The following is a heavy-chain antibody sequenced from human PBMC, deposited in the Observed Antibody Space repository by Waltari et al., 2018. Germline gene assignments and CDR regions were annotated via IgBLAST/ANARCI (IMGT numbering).Heavy chain of an antibody. CDR2: ISSSTSTT. CDR1: GFTFSTYS. V-gene: IGHV3-48*01. D-gene: IGHD5-18*01. CDR3: AGGRDGYSQDVFDI. Sequence: EVQLVESGGGLVQPGGSLRLSCAASGFTFSTYSMNWVRQAPGKGLEWVSYISSSTSTTYYADSVKGRFTISRDNAKNSLYLQMNSLRAEDTAVYYCAGGRDGYSQDVFDIWGQGTMVSVSS. J-gene: IGHJ3*02.